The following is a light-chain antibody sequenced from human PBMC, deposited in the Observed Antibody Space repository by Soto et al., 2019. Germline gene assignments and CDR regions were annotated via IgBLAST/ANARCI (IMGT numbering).Light chain of an antibody. CDR1: QRVSSTY. J-gene: IGKJ2*01. V-gene: IGKV3-20*01. Sequence: IVLTQSPGTLSLSPGERATLSCRASQRVSSTYIAWYQQNPGQAPRLLIYGASSRGTGIPDRFSGSVSGTDFTLTISRLEPEDFEVYFCQQYGRSPPFTFGQGTKVEIK. CDR2: GAS. CDR3: QQYGRSPPFT.